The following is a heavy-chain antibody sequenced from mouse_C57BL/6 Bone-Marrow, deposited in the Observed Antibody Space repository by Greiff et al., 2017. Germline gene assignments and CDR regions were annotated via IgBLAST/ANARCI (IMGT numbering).Heavy chain of an antibody. CDR2: IYPGSGNT. J-gene: IGHJ2*01. CDR1: GYTFTDYY. V-gene: IGHV1-76*01. CDR3: ANYY. Sequence: VKLMESGAELVRPGASVKLSCKASGYTFTDYYINWVKQRPGQGLEWIARIYPGSGNTYYNEKFKGKATLTAEKSSSTAYMQLSSLTSEDSAVYFCANYYWGQGTTLTVSS.